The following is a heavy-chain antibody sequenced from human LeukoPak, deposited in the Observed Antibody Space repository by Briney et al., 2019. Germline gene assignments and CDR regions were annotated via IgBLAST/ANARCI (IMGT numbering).Heavy chain of an antibody. J-gene: IGHJ4*02. CDR1: GYTFTGYY. Sequence: ASVKVSCKASGYTFTGYYMHWVRQAPGQGLEWMGWINPNSGGTNYAQKFQGRVTMTRDTSISTAYMELSRLRSDDTAVYYCARASSSGCYPRYYFDYWGQGTLVTVSS. V-gene: IGHV1-2*02. CDR3: ARASSSGCYPRYYFDY. D-gene: IGHD6-19*01. CDR2: INPNSGGT.